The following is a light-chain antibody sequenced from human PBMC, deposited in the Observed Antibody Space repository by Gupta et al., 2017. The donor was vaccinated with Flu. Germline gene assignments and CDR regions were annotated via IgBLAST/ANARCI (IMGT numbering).Light chain of an antibody. CDR1: QSISSY. V-gene: IGKV1-39*01. Sequence: DIQMTQSPSSLYASVGDRVTITCRASQSISSYLNWYQQKPGKAPKLLIYAASSLQSGVPSRFSGSGSGTDFTLTISSLQPEDFATYYCQQRDSTPLTFGGGTKVEIK. J-gene: IGKJ4*01. CDR3: QQRDSTPLT. CDR2: AAS.